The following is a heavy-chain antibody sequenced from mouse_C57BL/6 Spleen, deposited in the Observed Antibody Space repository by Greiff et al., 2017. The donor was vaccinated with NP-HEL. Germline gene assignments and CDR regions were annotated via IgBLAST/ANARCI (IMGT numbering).Heavy chain of an antibody. CDR3: ARYWGNAMDY. D-gene: IGHD4-1*01. CDR2: IDPSDSYT. V-gene: IGHV1-69*01. CDR1: GYTFTSYW. J-gene: IGHJ4*01. Sequence: QVQLQQPGAELVMPGASVKLSCKASGYTFTSYWMHWVKQRPGQGLEWIGEIDPSDSYTNYNQQFKGKSTLTVDKSSNPAYIQLSSLTAEDSAVYYCARYWGNAMDYWGQGTSVTVSS.